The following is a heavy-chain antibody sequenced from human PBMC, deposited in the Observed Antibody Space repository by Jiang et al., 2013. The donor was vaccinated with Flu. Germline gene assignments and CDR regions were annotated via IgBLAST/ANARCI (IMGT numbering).Heavy chain of an antibody. V-gene: IGHV4-30-4*01. D-gene: IGHD1-7*01. CDR1: GGSISSGDYY. CDR2: IYYSGST. Sequence: CTVSGGSISSGDYYWSWIRQPPGKGLEWIGYIYYSGSTYYNPSLESRATMSVDTSKNQFSLKPSSVTAADTAVYYCARGGTGTPFYYLDSWGRGTLVTVSS. CDR3: ARGGTGTPFYYLDS. J-gene: IGHJ4*02.